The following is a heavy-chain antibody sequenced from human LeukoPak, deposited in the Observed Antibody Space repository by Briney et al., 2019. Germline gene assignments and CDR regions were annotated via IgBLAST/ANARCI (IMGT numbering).Heavy chain of an antibody. J-gene: IGHJ6*02. CDR1: GYTFGDHA. D-gene: IGHD5-18*01. Sequence: GGSLRLSCTGSGYTFGDHAMSWVRQAPGKGLEWVGFIRSKAYRGTTEYAASVKGRFTISRDDSASIAYLQMNSLRTEDTAVYYCARGPIQLWIHNAMDVWGQGTTVTVSS. V-gene: IGHV3-49*04. CDR3: ARGPIQLWIHNAMDV. CDR2: IRSKAYRGTT.